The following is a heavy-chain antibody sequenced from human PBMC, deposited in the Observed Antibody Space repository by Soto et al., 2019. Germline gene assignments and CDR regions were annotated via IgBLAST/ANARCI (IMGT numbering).Heavy chain of an antibody. D-gene: IGHD3-3*01. CDR3: AKGNHFAWFLSPIAN. V-gene: IGHV3-23*01. CDR2: ISGSGGST. Sequence: GGSLSLPCAPSRFTFNNYVMSWVRQAPGKGLEWVSAISGSGGSTYTAVSVKGRHTDSRDNSKNTLYLQMDSLGAEATAVYSWAKGNHFAWFLSPIANWGEGILVSVSS. J-gene: IGHJ4*02. CDR1: RFTFNNYV.